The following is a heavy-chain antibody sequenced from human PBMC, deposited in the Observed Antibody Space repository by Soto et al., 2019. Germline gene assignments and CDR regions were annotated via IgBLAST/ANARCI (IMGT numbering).Heavy chain of an antibody. CDR1: GYTFTSYG. CDR3: AGDPPSGIRSSWYRYYYGMDV. J-gene: IGHJ6*02. V-gene: IGHV1-18*01. CDR2: ISAYNGNT. D-gene: IGHD6-13*01. Sequence: ASVKVSCKASGYTFTSYGISWVRQAPGQGLEWMGWISAYNGNTNYAQKLQGRVTMTTDTSTSTAYMELRSLRSDDTAVYYCAGDPPSGIRSSWYRYYYGMDVWGQGTTVTVSS.